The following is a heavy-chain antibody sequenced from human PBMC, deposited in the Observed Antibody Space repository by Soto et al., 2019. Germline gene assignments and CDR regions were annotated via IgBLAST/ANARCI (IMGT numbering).Heavy chain of an antibody. V-gene: IGHV4-39*01. D-gene: IGHD6-13*01. J-gene: IGHJ4*02. CDR3: AKHPIKDIEAAACVDY. Sequence: SETLSLTCTVSGGSISSSSYYWGWIRQPPGKGLEWIGSIYYSGSTYYNPSLKSRVTISVDTSKNQFSLKLSSVTAADTAVYYCAKHPIKDIEAAACVDYWGQGTLVPVSS. CDR2: IYYSGST. CDR1: GGSISSSSYY.